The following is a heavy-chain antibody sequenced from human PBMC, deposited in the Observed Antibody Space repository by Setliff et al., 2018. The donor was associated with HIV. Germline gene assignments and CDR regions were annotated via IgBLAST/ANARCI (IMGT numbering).Heavy chain of an antibody. Sequence: SETLSLTCTVSGGSISSDNYYWSWIRQHPGKGLEWIGYIYYSGRTYYNPSLKSRVAISVDTSKNQFSLQLRSVTAADTAVYYCARPHSGRGGGAYFDPWGQGILVTVSS. J-gene: IGHJ5*02. CDR2: IYYSGRT. CDR1: GGSISSDNYY. D-gene: IGHD6-19*01. V-gene: IGHV4-30-4*08. CDR3: ARPHSGRGGGAYFDP.